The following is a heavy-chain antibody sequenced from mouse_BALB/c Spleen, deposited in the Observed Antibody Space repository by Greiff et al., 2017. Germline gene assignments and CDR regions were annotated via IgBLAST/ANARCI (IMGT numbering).Heavy chain of an antibody. CDR3: ARSRTGEDAMDY. Sequence: DVQLVESGPGLVKPSQSLSLTCTVTGYSITSDYVWNWIRQFPGNKLEWMGYISYSGSTSYNPSLKSRISITRDTSKNQFFLQLNSVTTEDTATYYCARSRTGEDAMDYWGQGTSVTVSS. J-gene: IGHJ4*01. V-gene: IGHV3-2*02. CDR1: GYSITSDYV. CDR2: ISYSGST.